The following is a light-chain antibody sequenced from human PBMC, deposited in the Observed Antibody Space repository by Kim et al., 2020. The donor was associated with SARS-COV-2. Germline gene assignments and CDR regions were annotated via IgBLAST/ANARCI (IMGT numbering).Light chain of an antibody. CDR2: AAS. J-gene: IGKJ2*01. V-gene: IGKV1-6*01. CDR3: RQEYKYPYT. CDR1: QGIRND. Sequence: IQMTQSPSSLSASVGERVTITCRASQGIRNDLGWYQQKPGKAPRLLIYAASSLQSGVPSRFSGSGSGTDFTLTISSLQPEDFATYYCRQEYKYPYTFGQGTKLEI.